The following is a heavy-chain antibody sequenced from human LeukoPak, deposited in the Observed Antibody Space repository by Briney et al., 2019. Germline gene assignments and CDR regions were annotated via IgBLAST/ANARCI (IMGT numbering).Heavy chain of an antibody. J-gene: IGHJ3*02. CDR2: ISAYNGNT. CDR1: GYIFTSYG. CDR3: ARRQYYYDKTLGAFDI. Sequence: ASVKVSCKASGYIFTSYGISWVRQAPGQGLEWMGWISAYNGNTNYAQKLQGRVTMTTDTSTSTAYMELRSLRSDDTAVYYCARRQYYYDKTLGAFDIWGQGTMVTVSS. V-gene: IGHV1-18*01. D-gene: IGHD3-22*01.